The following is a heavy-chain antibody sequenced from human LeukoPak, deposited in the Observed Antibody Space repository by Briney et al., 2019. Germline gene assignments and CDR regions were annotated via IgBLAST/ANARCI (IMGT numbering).Heavy chain of an antibody. D-gene: IGHD3-3*01. J-gene: IGHJ4*02. Sequence: GGSLRLSCAASGFTVSSNYMSWVRQAPGKGLEWVSVIYSGGSTYYADSVKGRFTISRDNSKNTLYLQMNSLRAEDTAVYYCARGSPYDFWSGYPFDYWGQGTLVTVSS. CDR1: GFTVSSNY. CDR2: IYSGGST. CDR3: ARGSPYDFWSGYPFDY. V-gene: IGHV3-53*01.